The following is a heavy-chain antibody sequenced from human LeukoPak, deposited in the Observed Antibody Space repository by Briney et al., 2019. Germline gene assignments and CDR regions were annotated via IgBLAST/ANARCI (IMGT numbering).Heavy chain of an antibody. Sequence: RGSLRLSCTASGFTLSSDTMSWVRQAPGKGRKWVSTITTGGPNTYYADSVKGRFTISRDNSKNTLYLQMNSLRAEDTAVYYCARDETMTTWLDYGGQGTLVTVSS. D-gene: IGHD4-17*01. CDR1: GFTLSSDT. V-gene: IGHV3-23*01. CDR3: ARDETMTTWLDY. J-gene: IGHJ4*02. CDR2: ITTGGPNT.